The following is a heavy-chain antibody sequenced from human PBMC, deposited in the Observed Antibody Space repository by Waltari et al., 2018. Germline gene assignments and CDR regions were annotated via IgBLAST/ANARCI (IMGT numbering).Heavy chain of an antibody. CDR3: AREEGFSGWSYYYYGMDV. V-gene: IGHV3-21*01. CDR2: ISSSSSYI. J-gene: IGHJ6*02. D-gene: IGHD2-8*01. CDR1: GFTFSSYS. Sequence: EVQLVESGGGLVKPGGSLRLSCAASGFTFSSYSMNWVRQAPGKGLEWVSSISSSSSYIYYADSVKGRFTISRDNAKNSLYLQMNSLRAEDTAVYYCAREEGFSGWSYYYYGMDVWGQGTTVTVSS.